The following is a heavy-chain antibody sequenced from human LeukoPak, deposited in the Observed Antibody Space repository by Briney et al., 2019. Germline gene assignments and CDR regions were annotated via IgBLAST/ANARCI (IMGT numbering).Heavy chain of an antibody. V-gene: IGHV3-23*01. CDR3: AKDHPVVATIRAIPDAFDI. CDR2: ISGSGGST. Sequence: GGSLRLSCAASGFTFSSYAMSWVRQAPGKGLERVSDISGSGGSTYYADSVKGRFTISRDNSKNTLYLQMNSLRAEDTAVYYCAKDHPVVATIRAIPDAFDIWGQGTMFTVSS. D-gene: IGHD5-12*01. CDR1: GFTFSSYA. J-gene: IGHJ3*02.